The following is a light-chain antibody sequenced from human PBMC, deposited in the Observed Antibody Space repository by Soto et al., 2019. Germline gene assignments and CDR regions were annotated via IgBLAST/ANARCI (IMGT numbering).Light chain of an antibody. Sequence: EIVLTQSPATQSLSPGERATLSCRASQSVSSYLAWYQQRPGQAPRLLIYDASNRATGVPARFSGSGSGTDFTLTISSLEPEDFAVYFCQHRANWPLTFGGGNKLEIK. CDR3: QHRANWPLT. J-gene: IGKJ4*01. CDR2: DAS. CDR1: QSVSSY. V-gene: IGKV3-11*01.